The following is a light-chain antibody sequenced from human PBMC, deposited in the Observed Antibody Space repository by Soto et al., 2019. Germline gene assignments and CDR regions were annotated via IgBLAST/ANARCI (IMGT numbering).Light chain of an antibody. J-gene: IGKJ4*01. CDR3: QQYNSYSGT. CDR1: QSISSR. V-gene: IGKV1-5*01. Sequence: DIQMTQSPSTLSASVGDRVTISCRASQSISSRLAWYQQKPGKAPKLLIYDASSLESGVPSRFSGSGSGTEFTLTISSLQPDDFATYYCQQYNSYSGTFGGGTKVDIK. CDR2: DAS.